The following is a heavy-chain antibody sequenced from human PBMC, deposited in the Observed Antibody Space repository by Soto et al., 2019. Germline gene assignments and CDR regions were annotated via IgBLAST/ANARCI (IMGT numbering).Heavy chain of an antibody. CDR1: GGSISNHY. D-gene: IGHD2-21*02. CDR2: IYYNGNT. Sequence: PSETLSLTCTVSGGSISNHYWSWIRQPPGKGLEWIGYIYYNGNTNYNPSLKSRVTMSVDTSKNQISLKLSSVTVADTAVYYRTGATWYSEYWVKGTLVTVFS. V-gene: IGHV4-59*11. CDR3: TGATWYSEY. J-gene: IGHJ1*01.